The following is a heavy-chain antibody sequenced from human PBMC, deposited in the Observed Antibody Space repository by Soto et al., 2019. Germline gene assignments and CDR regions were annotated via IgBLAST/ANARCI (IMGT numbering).Heavy chain of an antibody. CDR3: ARDQLYYNDISGRPLNAFDV. CDR2: IGIGSSTK. V-gene: IGHV3-48*01. Sequence: DLVESGGGLVQSGGSLRLSCAASGFTFRNYGMNWVRQAPGKGLEWVAYIGIGSSTKYYADSVKGRFTISRVNAKNSLYLQMNSLRAEDTAVYYCARDQLYYNDISGRPLNAFDVWGQGTMVTVSS. D-gene: IGHD3-22*01. J-gene: IGHJ3*01. CDR1: GFTFRNYG.